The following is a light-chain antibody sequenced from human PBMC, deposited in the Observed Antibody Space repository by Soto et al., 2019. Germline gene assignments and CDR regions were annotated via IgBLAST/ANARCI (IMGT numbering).Light chain of an antibody. Sequence: QSALTQPPSASGSPGQSVPISCTGTSSDVGGYNYVSWYQQHPGKAPKLMIYEVSKRPSGVPDCFSGSKSGSTASLTVSGLQAEDESDYYCCSFACSNDLEFETGSKLTVL. CDR1: SSDVGGYNY. J-gene: IGLJ1*01. CDR3: CSFACSNDLE. V-gene: IGLV2-8*01. CDR2: EVS.